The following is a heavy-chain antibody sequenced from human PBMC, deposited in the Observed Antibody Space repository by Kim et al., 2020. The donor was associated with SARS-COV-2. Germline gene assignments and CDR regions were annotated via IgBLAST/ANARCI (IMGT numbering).Heavy chain of an antibody. J-gene: IGHJ4*02. CDR1: GYTFIAYW. Sequence: GESLKISCQGSGYTFIAYWIAWVRQMPGKGLEWMGIISPDDPNIRYSPSFQGQVTISADKSINTAYLYWSSLKASDTAMYYCARSDSSGFSYWGQGTQVIVSS. CDR2: ISPDDPNI. CDR3: ARSDSSGFSY. D-gene: IGHD3-22*01. V-gene: IGHV5-51*01.